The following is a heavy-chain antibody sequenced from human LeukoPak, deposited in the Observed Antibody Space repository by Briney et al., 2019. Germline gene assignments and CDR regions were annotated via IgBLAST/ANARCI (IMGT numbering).Heavy chain of an antibody. CDR2: IRDDGSNN. D-gene: IGHD6-13*01. J-gene: IGHJ4*02. V-gene: IGHV3-30*02. CDR3: AKDSVAAAGRGLDY. Sequence: PGGSLRLSCAASGFTFCSYGMHWVRQAPGKGLEWVAFIRDDGSNNYYADSVKGRFTISRDNSKNTLFLQMNSPRAEDTAVYYCAKDSVAAAGRGLDYWGQGTLVTASS. CDR1: GFTFCSYG.